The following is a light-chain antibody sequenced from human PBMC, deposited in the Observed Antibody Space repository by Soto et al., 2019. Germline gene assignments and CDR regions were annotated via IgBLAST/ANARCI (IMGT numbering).Light chain of an antibody. V-gene: IGKV3-20*01. Sequence: DTVLTQSPCTLSLSPGERATLSCRVSQSVSSTYLAWYQHKPGQAPRILIFGASNRATGIPDRFSGSGSGTDFTLTISRLEPEDCAVYYCQHYGSSSYTFGQGTKVDI. CDR2: GAS. CDR3: QHYGSSSYT. J-gene: IGKJ2*01. CDR1: QSVSSTY.